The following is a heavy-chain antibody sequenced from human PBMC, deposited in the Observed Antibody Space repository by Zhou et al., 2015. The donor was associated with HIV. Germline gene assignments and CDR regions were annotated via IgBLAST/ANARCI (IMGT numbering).Heavy chain of an antibody. CDR2: MNPKSGNT. J-gene: IGHJ4*02. D-gene: IGHD2-15*01. Sequence: QVQLVQSGAEVRKPGASVKVSCKTSGYTFTNYDINWVRQATGQGLEWMGWMNPKSGNTGYARKFQGRVTMTRNTSISTAYMELSSLRSEDTAVYYCARGFVAYCSGGSCYSTFDYWGQGALVTVSS. CDR3: ARGFVAYCSGGSCYSTFDY. V-gene: IGHV1-8*01. CDR1: GYTFTNYD.